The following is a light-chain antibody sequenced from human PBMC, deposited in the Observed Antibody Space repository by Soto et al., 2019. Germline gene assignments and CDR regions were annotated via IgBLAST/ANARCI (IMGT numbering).Light chain of an antibody. V-gene: IGKV3D-20*02. CDR2: SSS. CDR3: QQRSNRIT. Sequence: EIVVTQSAVALSASPGERATPSFRASQSVSNNVAWYQQKPGQAPRLLIYSSSSRAAGVSDRFSGSGSGTDFSLTISRLEPEDFAMYYCQQRSNRITFGQGTRLEIK. CDR1: QSVSNN. J-gene: IGKJ5*01.